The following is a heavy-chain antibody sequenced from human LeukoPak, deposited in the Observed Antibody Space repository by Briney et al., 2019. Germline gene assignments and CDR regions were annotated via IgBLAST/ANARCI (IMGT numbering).Heavy chain of an antibody. J-gene: IGHJ6*03. CDR1: GFTVSSNY. D-gene: IGHD3-10*01. V-gene: IGHV3-66*01. CDR3: ASRTYCGSEGYFYMDV. Sequence: GGSLRLSCAASGFTVSSNYMSWVRQAPGKGLEWVSVIYSGGSTYYADSVKGRFTISRDNSKNTLYLQMNSLRAEDTAVYYCASRTYCGSEGYFYMDVWGKGTTVTISS. CDR2: IYSGGST.